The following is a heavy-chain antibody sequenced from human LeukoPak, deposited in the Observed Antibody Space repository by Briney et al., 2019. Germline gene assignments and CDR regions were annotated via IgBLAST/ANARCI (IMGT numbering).Heavy chain of an antibody. D-gene: IGHD3-22*01. CDR2: INPNSGGT. Sequence: ASVKVSCKASGYTFTGYYIHWVRQAPGQGLEWMGWINPNSGGTKHAQKFQGRVTLTRDTSISTAYMELSRLRSDDTAVFYCARAGRRITMIVVGDDAFDIWGQGTMVTVSS. CDR3: ARAGRRITMIVVGDDAFDI. CDR1: GYTFTGYY. V-gene: IGHV1-2*02. J-gene: IGHJ3*02.